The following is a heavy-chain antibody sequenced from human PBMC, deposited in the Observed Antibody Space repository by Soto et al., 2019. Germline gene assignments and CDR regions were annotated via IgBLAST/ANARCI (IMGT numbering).Heavy chain of an antibody. CDR3: ASNGPAWLVLDPYGMDV. CDR1: GGSISSSSYY. CDR2: IYYSGST. Sequence: SETLSFACTVCGGSISSSSYYWGWIRQPPWEGVEWIGSIYYSGSTYYNPSLKSRVTISVETSKNQFSLKLSSVTAADTAVYYVASNGPAWLVLDPYGMDVWRQGTTVAVSS. D-gene: IGHD6-19*01. V-gene: IGHV4-39*01. J-gene: IGHJ6*01.